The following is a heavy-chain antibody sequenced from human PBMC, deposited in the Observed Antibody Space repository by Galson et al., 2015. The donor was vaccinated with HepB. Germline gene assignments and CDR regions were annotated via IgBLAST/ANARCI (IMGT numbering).Heavy chain of an antibody. CDR1: GYTFTGYY. D-gene: IGHD6-19*01. CDR2: INPNSGGT. Sequence: SVKVSCKASGYTFTGYYMHWVRQAPGQGLEWMGWINPNSGGTNCAQKFQGWVTMTRDTSISTAYMELSRLRSDDTAVYYCARAPPEYSSGWYDYWGQGTLVTVSS. CDR3: ARAPPEYSSGWYDY. V-gene: IGHV1-2*04. J-gene: IGHJ4*02.